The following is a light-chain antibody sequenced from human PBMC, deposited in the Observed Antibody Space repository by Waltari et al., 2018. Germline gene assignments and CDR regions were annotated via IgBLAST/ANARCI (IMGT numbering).Light chain of an antibody. J-gene: IGKJ2*01. Sequence: DIVMTQSPDFLAVSLGERATINCKTSQSVLDRSKTKNYLAWYQQKPGQLPKLLIYWGSTRESGVPDRFSGSGTGTDFTLTISSLQAEDVAVYYCQQYQSTPPEYAFGQGTKLEI. CDR3: QQYQSTPPEYA. V-gene: IGKV4-1*01. CDR2: WGS. CDR1: QSVLDRSKTKNY.